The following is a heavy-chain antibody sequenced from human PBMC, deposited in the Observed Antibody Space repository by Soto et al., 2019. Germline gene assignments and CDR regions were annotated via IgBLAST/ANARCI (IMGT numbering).Heavy chain of an antibody. V-gene: IGHV1-18*01. CDR1: GDSFSKFG. J-gene: IGHJ4*02. Sequence: HVLLVQSGPEVRKPGASVNVSCMASGDSFSKFGINWVRQAPGQGLDWKGWISGCSGQTNYAQKLQGRVSITKDTSTTTAYMELRTLRSADTAVYFCASDHSGPDWGQGTLVTVSS. D-gene: IGHD6-25*01. CDR2: ISGCSGQT. CDR3: ASDHSGPD.